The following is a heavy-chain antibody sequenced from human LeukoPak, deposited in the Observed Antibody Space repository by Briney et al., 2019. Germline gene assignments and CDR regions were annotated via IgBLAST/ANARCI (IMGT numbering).Heavy chain of an antibody. V-gene: IGHV1-3*01. CDR1: GYTFTGYY. J-gene: IGHJ4*02. Sequence: ASVKVSCKASGYTFTGYYMHWVRQAPGQRLEWMGWINAGNGNTKYSQKFQGRVTITRDTSASTAYMELSSLRSEDTAVYYCAREGPWELAYFDYWGQGTLVTVSS. D-gene: IGHD1-26*01. CDR3: AREGPWELAYFDY. CDR2: INAGNGNT.